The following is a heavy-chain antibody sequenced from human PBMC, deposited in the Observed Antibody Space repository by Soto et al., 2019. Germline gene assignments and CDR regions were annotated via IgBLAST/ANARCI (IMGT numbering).Heavy chain of an antibody. V-gene: IGHV1-18*04. CDR3: ERDPYHVLMVNAPNLYGMDV. J-gene: IGHJ6*02. CDR2: ISTYNGNT. Sequence: ASVKVSCKASGHTLSTYYIHWVRQAPGQGLEWMGRISTYNGNTNYPQSLQGRLTMTTDTSTTTAYMELRSLRSDDTAVYYCERDPYHVLMVNAPNLYGMDVWGQGTTVTVSS. CDR1: GHTLSTYY. D-gene: IGHD2-8*01.